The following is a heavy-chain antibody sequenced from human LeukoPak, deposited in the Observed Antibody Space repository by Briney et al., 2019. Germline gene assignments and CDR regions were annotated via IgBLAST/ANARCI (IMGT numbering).Heavy chain of an antibody. D-gene: IGHD3-22*01. Sequence: GGSLRLSCAASGFTFSSYSMNWVRQAPGKGLEWVSYISSSSSTIYYADSVKGRFTISRDNAKNSLYLQMNSLRAEDTAAYYCARDSYYYDSSGSFDYWGQGTLVTVSS. V-gene: IGHV3-48*04. CDR1: GFTFSSYS. CDR3: ARDSYYYDSSGSFDY. J-gene: IGHJ4*02. CDR2: ISSSSSTI.